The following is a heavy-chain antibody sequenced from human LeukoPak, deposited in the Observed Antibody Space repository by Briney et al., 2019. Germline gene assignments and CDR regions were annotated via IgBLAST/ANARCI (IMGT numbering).Heavy chain of an antibody. CDR2: ISAYNGNT. D-gene: IGHD3-3*01. CDR1: GYTFTSYG. Sequence: ASVKVSCKASGYTFTSYGISWVRLAPGQGLEWMGWISAYNGNTNYAQKLQGRVTMTTDTSASTAYMELRSLRSDDTAVYYCARDGVRLYYDFWSGPYGMDVWGQGTTVTVSS. J-gene: IGHJ6*02. CDR3: ARDGVRLYYDFWSGPYGMDV. V-gene: IGHV1-18*01.